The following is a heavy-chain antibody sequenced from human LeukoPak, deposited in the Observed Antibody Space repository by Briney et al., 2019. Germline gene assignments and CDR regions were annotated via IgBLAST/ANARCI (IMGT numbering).Heavy chain of an antibody. V-gene: IGHV3-74*01. J-gene: IGHJ4*02. D-gene: IGHD2-2*01. Sequence: GGSLRLSCAASGFTFSSNWMHWVRQAPGKGLVWVSRINRDGSSTIYADSVKGRFTISRDNAKNTLYLQMNSLTAEDTAVYYCARGRPAYHFDYWGQGTLVTVSS. CDR1: GFTFSSNW. CDR3: ARGRPAYHFDY. CDR2: INRDGSST.